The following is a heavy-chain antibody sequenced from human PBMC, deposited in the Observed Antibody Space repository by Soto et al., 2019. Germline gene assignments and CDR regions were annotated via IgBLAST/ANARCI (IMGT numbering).Heavy chain of an antibody. J-gene: IGHJ1*01. Sequence: ASVKVSCKASGGTFSSYAISWVRQAPGQGLECMGGIIPVFGTANYAQKFQGRVTINADESTSTVYVELSSLRSEDTAVYYCARGWNDFPHWGQGTLVTVSS. CDR1: GGTFSSYA. V-gene: IGHV1-69*13. CDR2: IIPVFGTA. CDR3: ARGWNDFPH. D-gene: IGHD1-1*01.